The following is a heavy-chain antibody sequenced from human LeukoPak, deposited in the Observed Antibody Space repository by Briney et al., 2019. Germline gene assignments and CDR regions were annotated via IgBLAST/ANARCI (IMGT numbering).Heavy chain of an antibody. Sequence: PGGSLRLSCAASGFTLDDYAIHWVRQAPGKGLEWVSLISWDGGSTYYADSVKGRFTISRDNSKNSLYLQMNSLRAEDTALYYCAKGGDYDSSGYYHFQHWGQGTLVTVSS. CDR3: AKGGDYDSSGYYHFQH. J-gene: IGHJ1*01. V-gene: IGHV3-43D*04. CDR2: ISWDGGST. CDR1: GFTLDDYA. D-gene: IGHD3-22*01.